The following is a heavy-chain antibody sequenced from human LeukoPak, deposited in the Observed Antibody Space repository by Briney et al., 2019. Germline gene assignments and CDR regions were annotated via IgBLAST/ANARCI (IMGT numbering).Heavy chain of an antibody. Sequence: EASVKVSCKASGYTFTSYYIHWVRQAPGQGLEWMGIINPSGGSTTYAQKFQGRVTMTRDTSTSTVYMELSSLRSEDTAVYYCATIAVAGMGTFDYWAREPWSPSPQ. D-gene: IGHD6-19*01. V-gene: IGHV1-46*01. J-gene: IGHJ4*02. CDR2: INPSGGST. CDR1: GYTFTSYY. CDR3: ATIAVAGMGTFDY.